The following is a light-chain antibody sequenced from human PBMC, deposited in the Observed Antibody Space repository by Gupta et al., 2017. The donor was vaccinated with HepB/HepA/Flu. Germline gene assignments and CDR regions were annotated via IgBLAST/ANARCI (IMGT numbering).Light chain of an antibody. CDR3: EEWDDSLNAVV. CDR1: SSNIGTNT. V-gene: IGLV1-44*01. J-gene: IGLJ2*01. CDR2: TNY. Sequence: QSILTQPPSVSGTPGQRVTISCSGSSSNIGTNTVNWYQQLPGTAPKLLIYTNYQRPSGVPDRFSGSTSGTSASLAISGLQSEDEADYFCEEWDDSLNAVVFGGGTKLTVL.